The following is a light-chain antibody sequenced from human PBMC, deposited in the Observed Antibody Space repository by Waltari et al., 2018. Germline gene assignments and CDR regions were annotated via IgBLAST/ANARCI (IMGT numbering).Light chain of an antibody. V-gene: IGKV1-9*01. CDR2: GAS. Sequence: QLTQSPSSLSASVGDRVTITCRATQNIGSYLAWYQQKPGKAPSLLNYGASTLQSGVSSRFSGSGSATRFTLTINSLQPEDFATYYCQQLNTYFPLTFGGGTKVEIK. CDR1: QNIGSY. CDR3: QQLNTYFPLT. J-gene: IGKJ4*01.